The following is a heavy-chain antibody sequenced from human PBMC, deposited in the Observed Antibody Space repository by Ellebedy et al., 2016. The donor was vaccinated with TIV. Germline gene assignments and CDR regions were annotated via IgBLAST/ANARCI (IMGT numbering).Heavy chain of an antibody. J-gene: IGHJ3*01. Sequence: GESLKISCAVSGLTVSSNYMGWVRQAPGKGLEWVSVIYSSGDTHFPDSVKGRFTISRDNSRNTVYLQMNSLRAEDTAIYFCARDPVGVGPAFDVWGQGTMVTVSS. V-gene: IGHV3-53*01. CDR3: ARDPVGVGPAFDV. CDR1: GLTVSSNY. D-gene: IGHD4-23*01. CDR2: IYSSGDT.